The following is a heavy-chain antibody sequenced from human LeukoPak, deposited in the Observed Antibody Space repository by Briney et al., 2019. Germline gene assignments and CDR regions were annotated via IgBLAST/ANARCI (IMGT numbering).Heavy chain of an antibody. CDR3: AKPGPYYFDY. CDR1: GFTFSNYG. D-gene: IGHD3-10*01. CDR2: ISTSGGTT. J-gene: IGHJ4*02. Sequence: GGSLRLSCAASGFTFSNYGMSWVRQAPGRGLEWASAISTSGGTTYYADSVKGRFTVSRGNSKNTLYLQMNSLRAEDTAVYYCAKPGPYYFDYWGQGTLVTVSS. V-gene: IGHV3-23*01.